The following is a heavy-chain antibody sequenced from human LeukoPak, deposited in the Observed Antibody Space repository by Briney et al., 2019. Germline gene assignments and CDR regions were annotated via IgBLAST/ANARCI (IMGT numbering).Heavy chain of an antibody. CDR3: ARERWDL. D-gene: IGHD5-24*01. CDR1: GFPVSSEY. J-gene: IGHJ2*01. CDR2: IYRSGST. V-gene: IGHV3-53*01. Sequence: PGGSLPLSCTVSGFPVSSEYMSWVRQAPGKGLEWVSVIYRSGSTFYADSVKGRFTISRDNSKNTLSLQMNSLRAEDTAVYFCARERWDLWGRGALVTVSS.